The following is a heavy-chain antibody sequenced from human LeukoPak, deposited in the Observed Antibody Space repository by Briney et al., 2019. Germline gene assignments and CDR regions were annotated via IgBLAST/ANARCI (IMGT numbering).Heavy chain of an antibody. CDR3: ASMGPTYYDFWSGLGG. CDR1: GFTFSSYG. CDR2: IRYDGSNK. Sequence: GGSLRLSCAASGFTFSSYGMHWVRQAPGKGLEWVAFIRYDGSNKYYADSVKGRFTISRDNSKNTLYLQMNSLRAEDTAVYYCASMGPTYYDFWSGLGGWGQGTMVTVSS. D-gene: IGHD3-3*01. J-gene: IGHJ3*01. V-gene: IGHV3-30*02.